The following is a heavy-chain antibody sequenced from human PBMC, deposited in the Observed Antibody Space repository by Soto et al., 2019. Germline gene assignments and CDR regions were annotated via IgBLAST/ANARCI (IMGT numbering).Heavy chain of an antibody. Sequence: GSLRLFCAASGFTFSSHGMSWVRQAPGKGLEWVSIISGGGSDTYYADSVKGRFSISRDNSKNTLYLQMNSLRAYDTAVYYCGSTNYSPSLKSRDTISVDTSKNQFSLKLSSVTAADTAVYYCARGKPWIFWRGYYHQEDYYYYYMDVWGKGTTVTVSS. CDR3: GSTNYSPSLKSRDTISVDTSKNQFSLKLSSVTAADTAVYYCARGKPWIFWRGYYHQEDYYYYYMDV. D-gene: IGHD3-10*01. CDR2: ISGGGSDT. CDR1: GFTFSSHG. J-gene: IGHJ6*03. V-gene: IGHV3-23*01.